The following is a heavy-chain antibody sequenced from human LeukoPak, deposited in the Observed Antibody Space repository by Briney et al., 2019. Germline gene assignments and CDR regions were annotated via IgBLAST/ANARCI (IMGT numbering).Heavy chain of an antibody. CDR3: ARRVPAALFDY. V-gene: IGHV3-11*04. CDR1: GFTLSDYY. J-gene: IGHJ4*02. D-gene: IGHD2-2*01. CDR2: ISSSGSTI. Sequence: GGSLRLSCAASGFTLSDYYMSWIRQAPGKGLEWVSYISSSGSTIYYADSVKGRFTISRDNAKNSLYLQMNSLRAEDTAVYYCARRVPAALFDYWGQGTLVTVSS.